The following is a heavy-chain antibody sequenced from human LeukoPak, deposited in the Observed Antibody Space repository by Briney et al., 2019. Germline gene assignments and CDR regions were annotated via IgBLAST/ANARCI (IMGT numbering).Heavy chain of an antibody. D-gene: IGHD3-22*01. V-gene: IGHV3-48*04. CDR1: GFTFSNYR. J-gene: IGHJ4*02. CDR3: AREKLGDYYDSRYYFDY. Sequence: GGSLRLSCAASGFTFSNYRMNWVRQAPGKGLEWISYIGSSSSTIYYADSVKGRFTISRDNAKNSLYLQMNSLRAEDTAVYYCAREKLGDYYDSRYYFDYWGQGTLVTVSS. CDR2: IGSSSSTI.